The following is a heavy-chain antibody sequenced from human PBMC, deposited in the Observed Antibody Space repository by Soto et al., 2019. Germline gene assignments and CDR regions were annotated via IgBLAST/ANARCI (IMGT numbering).Heavy chain of an antibody. D-gene: IGHD2-2*01. V-gene: IGHV1-69*13. CDR2: IIPIFGTA. J-gene: IGHJ6*02. Sequence: SVKVSCKASGGTFSSYAISWVRQAPGQGLEWMGGIIPIFGTANYAQKFQGRVTITADESTSTAYMELSSLRSEDTAVYYCAITLVVPAATYYYYYGMDVWGRGTTVTVSS. CDR1: GGTFSSYA. CDR3: AITLVVPAATYYYYYGMDV.